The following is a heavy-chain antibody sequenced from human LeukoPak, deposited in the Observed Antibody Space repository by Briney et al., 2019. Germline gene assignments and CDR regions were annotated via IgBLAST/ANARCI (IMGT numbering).Heavy chain of an antibody. J-gene: IGHJ4*02. CDR2: INTDGSST. Sequence: QAGGSLRLSCAASGFTVSSNYMSWVRQAPGKGLVWVSRINTDGSSTSYADSVKGRFTISRDNAKNTLYLQMNSLRAEDTAVYYCARGAPTHQDYWGQGTLVTVSS. CDR1: GFTVSSNY. D-gene: IGHD2-2*01. CDR3: ARGAPTHQDY. V-gene: IGHV3-74*01.